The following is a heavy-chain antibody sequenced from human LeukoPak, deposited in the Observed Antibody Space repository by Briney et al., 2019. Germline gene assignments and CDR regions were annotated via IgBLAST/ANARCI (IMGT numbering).Heavy chain of an antibody. CDR2: IRYDGSDK. J-gene: IGHJ4*02. Sequence: GGSLRLSCVASGFTLSRYGMNWVRQVPGKGLEWVAFIRYDGSDKFFADSVKGRFTISRDNSKNTLFLQMNSLRLEDTAVYHCGKELFGYYVWGNYRCIDHWGQGTLVNVFS. CDR1: GFTLSRYG. V-gene: IGHV3-30*02. CDR3: GKELFGYYVWGNYRCIDH. D-gene: IGHD3-16*01.